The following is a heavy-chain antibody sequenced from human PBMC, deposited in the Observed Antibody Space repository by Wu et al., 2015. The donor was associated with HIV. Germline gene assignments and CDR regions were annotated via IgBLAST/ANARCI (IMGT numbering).Heavy chain of an antibody. J-gene: IGHJ3*02. CDR1: GYSISSGYY. CDR3: ARHPSSGYYYLDAFDI. CDR2: IYHSGST. D-gene: IGHD3-22*01. Sequence: QVQLQESGPGLVKPSETLSLTCAVSGYSISSGYYWGWIRQPPGKGLEWIGSIYHSGSTYYNPSLKSRVTISVDTSKNQFSLKLSSVTAADTAVYYCARHPSSGYYYLDAFDIWGQGTMVTVSS. V-gene: IGHV4-38-2*01.